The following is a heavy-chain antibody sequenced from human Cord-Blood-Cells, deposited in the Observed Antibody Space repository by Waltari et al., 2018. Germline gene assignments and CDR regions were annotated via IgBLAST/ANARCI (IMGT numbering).Heavy chain of an antibody. CDR2: INPNSGGT. J-gene: IGHJ5*02. CDR1: GYTFTGYY. Sequence: VQLVQSGAEVKKPGASVKVSCKASGYTFTGYYMHWVRQAPGQGLEWMGWINPNSGGTTYAQKFQGRVTRTRDTSVSTSYMELSRLRSDDTAGYYCARDAGYCSSTSCYARGWFDPWVQGTLVTVSS. D-gene: IGHD2-2*03. V-gene: IGHV1-2*02. CDR3: ARDAGYCSSTSCYARGWFDP.